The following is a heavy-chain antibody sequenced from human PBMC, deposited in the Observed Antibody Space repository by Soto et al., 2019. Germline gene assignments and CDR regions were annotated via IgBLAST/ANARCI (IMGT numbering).Heavy chain of an antibody. V-gene: IGHV6-1*01. Sequence: QVQLQQAGPELVKPSQTLSLTCAISGDSVSSKMATWNWIRQSPSRGMEWLGRTYYRSQWYYDYAVSVKSRIASNPDTSKSKFSLQVESLTPEDTAVSFCVRLIGNSWLNQWGQGPRVTVSS. CDR3: VRLIGNSWLNQ. CDR2: TYYRSQWYY. D-gene: IGHD1-26*01. J-gene: IGHJ4*02. CDR1: GDSVSSKMAT.